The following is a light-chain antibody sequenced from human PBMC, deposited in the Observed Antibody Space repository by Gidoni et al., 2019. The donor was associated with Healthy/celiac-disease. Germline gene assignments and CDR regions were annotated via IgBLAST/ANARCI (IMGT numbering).Light chain of an antibody. J-gene: IGKJ4*01. CDR1: QSISSY. CDR2: AAS. V-gene: IGKV1-39*01. Sequence: DIQMTQSPSSLSASVGDRVTITCRASQSISSYLNGYQQKPGKAPKLLIYAASSLQSGVPSRFSGSGSGTDFTLTINSLQPEDFATYYCQQSYSTPRTFGGGTKVEIK. CDR3: QQSYSTPRT.